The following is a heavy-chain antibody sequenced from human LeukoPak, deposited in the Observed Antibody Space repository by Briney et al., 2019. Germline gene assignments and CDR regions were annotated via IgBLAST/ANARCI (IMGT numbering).Heavy chain of an antibody. J-gene: IGHJ4*02. V-gene: IGHV4-39*01. D-gene: IGHD6-13*01. CDR1: GDSISSSTYY. Sequence: SETLSLTCTVSGDSISSSTYYWGWIRPPPGKGLEWIGSMYHRGNTYCNPSLKSRVTVSVDTAKNQFSLKMTSVTAADTAVYYCARHLLSGGSSWQNFDYWGQGILVTVSS. CDR2: MYHRGNT. CDR3: ARHLLSGGSSWQNFDY.